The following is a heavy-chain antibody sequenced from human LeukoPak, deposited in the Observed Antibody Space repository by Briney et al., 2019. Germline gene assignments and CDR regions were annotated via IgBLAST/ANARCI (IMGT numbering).Heavy chain of an antibody. V-gene: IGHV1-69*13. Sequence: SVKVSCKASGYTFTGYYIHWVRQAPGQGLEWMGGIIPIFGTANYAQKFQGRVTITADESTSTAYMELSSLRSEDTAVYYCARARWGYCSSTSCYRGDAFDIWGQGTMVTVSS. CDR1: GYTFTGYY. J-gene: IGHJ3*02. CDR3: ARARWGYCSSTSCYRGDAFDI. CDR2: IIPIFGTA. D-gene: IGHD2-2*02.